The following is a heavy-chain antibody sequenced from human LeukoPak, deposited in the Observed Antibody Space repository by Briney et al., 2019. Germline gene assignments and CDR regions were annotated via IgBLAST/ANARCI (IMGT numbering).Heavy chain of an antibody. CDR1: GGSISSYY. CDR2: IYYTGST. CDR3: ARAKYYYDSSPGFDP. Sequence: SETLSLTCTVSGGSISSYYWSWIRQPPGKGLEWIGYIYYTGSTNYNPSLKSRVTISVDTSKNQFSLKLSSVTAADTAVYYCARAKYYYDSSPGFDPWGQGTLVTVSS. D-gene: IGHD3-22*01. J-gene: IGHJ5*02. V-gene: IGHV4-59*01.